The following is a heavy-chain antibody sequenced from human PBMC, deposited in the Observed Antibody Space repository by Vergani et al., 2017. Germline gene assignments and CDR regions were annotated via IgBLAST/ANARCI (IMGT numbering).Heavy chain of an antibody. J-gene: IGHJ5*02. V-gene: IGHV1-69*12. Sequence: QVQLVQSGAEVKKPGSSVKVSCKASGGTFSSYAISWVRQAPGQGLEWMGGIIPIFGTANYAQKFQGRVTITADESTSTAYMELSSLRSEDTAVYYCASSVVVVPAAISWFDPWGQGTLVTVSS. CDR3: ASSVVVVPAAISWFDP. CDR2: IIPIFGTA. CDR1: GGTFSSYA. D-gene: IGHD2-2*02.